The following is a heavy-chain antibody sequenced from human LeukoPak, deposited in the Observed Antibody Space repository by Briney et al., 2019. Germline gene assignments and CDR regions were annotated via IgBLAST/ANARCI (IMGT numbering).Heavy chain of an antibody. CDR2: ISAGGENT. CDR1: GFTFTSYA. CDR3: ARARSVLRCFDWLPPTPHYFDY. Sequence: PGGSLRLSCAASGFTFTSYAMSWIRQAPGKGLEWVSAISAGGENTYYADSVKGRFTISRDNSKNTLYLQMNSLRAEDTAVYYCARARSVLRCFDWLPPTPHYFDYWGQGTLVTVSS. V-gene: IGHV3-23*01. J-gene: IGHJ4*02. D-gene: IGHD3-9*01.